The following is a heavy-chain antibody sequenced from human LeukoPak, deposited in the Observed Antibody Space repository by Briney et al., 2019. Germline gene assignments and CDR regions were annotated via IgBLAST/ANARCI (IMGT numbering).Heavy chain of an antibody. V-gene: IGHV3-20*04. CDR1: GFTFDDYG. J-gene: IGHJ4*02. CDR2: INWNGGST. D-gene: IGHD4-17*01. Sequence: SGGSLRLSCAASGFTFDDYGMSWVRHAPGKGLEWVSGINWNGGSTVYADSVKGRFTISRDNAKNSLYLQMNSLRAEDTALYYCARGDDYGDSRYYFDYWGQGTLVTVSS. CDR3: ARGDDYGDSRYYFDY.